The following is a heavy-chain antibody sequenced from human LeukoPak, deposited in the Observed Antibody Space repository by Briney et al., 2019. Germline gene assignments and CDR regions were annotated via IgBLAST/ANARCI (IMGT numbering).Heavy chain of an antibody. CDR2: IYYSVTT. J-gene: IGHJ6*02. CDR3: ARDRIVVVTATHYYYYGMDV. Sequence: PSETLSLTCTLSGGSIRSFYWSWVRPPPEEGRGWSGYIYYSVTTNYNPSLKSRVTISVDTSKNQFSLKLSSVTAADTAVYYCARDRIVVVTATHYYYYGMDVWGQGTTVTVSS. D-gene: IGHD2-21*02. CDR1: GGSIRSFY. V-gene: IGHV4-59*01.